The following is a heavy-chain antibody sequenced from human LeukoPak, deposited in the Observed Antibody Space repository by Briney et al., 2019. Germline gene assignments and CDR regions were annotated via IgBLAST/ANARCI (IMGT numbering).Heavy chain of an antibody. J-gene: IGHJ3*01. CDR1: GFTFNNYA. CDR2: ITGGGRT. V-gene: IGHV3-23*01. Sequence: GGSLRLTCAASGFTFNNYAMMWVHQAQGQGLEWVSAITGGGRTYYADSVKGRFTISRDNSKNTLYLQMNSLRAEDTALYFCARDPNGDYIGAFDFLGQGTVVTVSS. CDR3: ARDPNGDYIGAFDF. D-gene: IGHD4-17*01.